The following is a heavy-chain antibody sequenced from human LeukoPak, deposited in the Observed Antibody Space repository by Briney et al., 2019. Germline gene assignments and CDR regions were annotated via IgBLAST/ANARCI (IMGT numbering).Heavy chain of an antibody. D-gene: IGHD3-3*01. CDR2: IKSRADGGTT. Sequence: PGGSLRLFCAASGFTFTNAWMSWVRQAPGKGLEWVGRIKSRADGGTTDYAPPVKGRFTISRDNSKNTLYLQMNSLRAEDTAVYYCARRGGIHLEYFDYWGQGTLVTVSS. J-gene: IGHJ4*02. V-gene: IGHV3-15*01. CDR3: ARRGGIHLEYFDY. CDR1: GFTFTNAW.